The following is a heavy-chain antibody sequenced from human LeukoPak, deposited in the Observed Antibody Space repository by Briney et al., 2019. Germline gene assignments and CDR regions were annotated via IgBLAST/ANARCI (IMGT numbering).Heavy chain of an antibody. Sequence: SETLSLTCSVSGGSFSSSSYYWGWIRQPPGKGLEWIGSMYYSGSTYYNPSLKSRVTISVDTSKNQFSLKLTSVTAADTAVYYCARHWAAYTSSWYWFDPWGQGTLVTVSS. CDR3: ARHWAAYTSSWYWFDP. CDR1: GGSFSSSSYY. D-gene: IGHD6-13*01. CDR2: MYYSGST. J-gene: IGHJ5*02. V-gene: IGHV4-39*01.